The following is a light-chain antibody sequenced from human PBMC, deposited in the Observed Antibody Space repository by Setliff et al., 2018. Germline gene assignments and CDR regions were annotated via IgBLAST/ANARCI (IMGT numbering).Light chain of an antibody. Sequence: QSALTQPASVSGSPGQSITISCTGTSSDVGGYNYVSWYQQHPGKAPKLMIYDVTKWPSGVSNRFSGSKSGNTASPTISGLQAEDEADYYCCSYAGSSTYVFGTGTKVTVL. CDR3: CSYAGSSTYV. V-gene: IGLV2-23*02. CDR1: SSDVGGYNY. CDR2: DVT. J-gene: IGLJ1*01.